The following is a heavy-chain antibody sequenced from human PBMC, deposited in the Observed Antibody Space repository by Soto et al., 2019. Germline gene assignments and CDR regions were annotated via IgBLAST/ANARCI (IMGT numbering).Heavy chain of an antibody. CDR3: ARVTMIVVVITYYYGMDV. J-gene: IGHJ6*02. V-gene: IGHV1-46*01. Sequence: GASVKVSCKASGYTFTSYYMHWVRQAPGQGLEWMGIINPSGGSTSYAQKFQGRVTMTTDTSTSTAYMELRSLRSDDTAVYYCARVTMIVVVITYYYGMDVWGQGTTVTVSS. CDR1: GYTFTSYY. CDR2: INPSGGST. D-gene: IGHD3-22*01.